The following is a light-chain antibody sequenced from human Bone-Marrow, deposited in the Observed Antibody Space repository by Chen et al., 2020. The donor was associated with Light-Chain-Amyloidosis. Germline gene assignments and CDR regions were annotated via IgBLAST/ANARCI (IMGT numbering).Light chain of an antibody. V-gene: IGKV3-15*01. CDR3: QQFNNWPET. CDR2: GAS. J-gene: IGKJ5*01. Sequence: EIVMTQSPDILSVSPGERATLSCRASQSIYTDLVWYQQKTGHAPPLLIYGASTRATGIPARFSVSGSGTEFNLTISSLQSEDFAVYHYQQFNNWPETFGQGTRLEIK. CDR1: QSIYTD.